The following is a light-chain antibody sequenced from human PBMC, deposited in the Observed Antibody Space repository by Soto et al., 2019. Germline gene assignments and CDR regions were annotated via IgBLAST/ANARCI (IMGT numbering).Light chain of an antibody. CDR3: AAWDGSLNGYV. CDR1: SSNIGSNT. CDR2: SNN. V-gene: IGLV1-44*01. J-gene: IGLJ1*01. Sequence: QSVLAPAPSASGTPGQRLTISCSGSSSNIGSNTVNWYQQLPTTAPKLLIYSNNQRPSGVPDRFSASKSGTSASLAISGLQSEDEADFYCAAWDGSLNGYVFGTGTKVTVL.